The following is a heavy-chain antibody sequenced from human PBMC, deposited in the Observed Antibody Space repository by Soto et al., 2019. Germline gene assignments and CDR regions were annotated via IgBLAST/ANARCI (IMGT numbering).Heavy chain of an antibody. D-gene: IGHD1-26*01. V-gene: IGHV4-39*01. CDR1: GGSISSSSYY. CDR2: IYYSGST. CDR3: ARLEQEGATNTEIDY. J-gene: IGHJ4*02. Sequence: PSETLSLTCTVSGGSISSSSYYWGWIRQPPGKGLEWIGSIYYSGSTYYNPSLKSRVTISVDTSKNQFSLKLSSVTAADTAVYYCARLEQEGATNTEIDYWGQGTLVTVSS.